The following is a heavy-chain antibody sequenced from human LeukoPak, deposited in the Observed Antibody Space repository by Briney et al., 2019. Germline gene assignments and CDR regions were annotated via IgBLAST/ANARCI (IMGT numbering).Heavy chain of an antibody. J-gene: IGHJ3*02. D-gene: IGHD3-10*01. V-gene: IGHV3-30*02. CDR1: GFTFSSYG. CDR2: IRYDGSNK. CDR3: AKNYRGSGSYYLGAFDI. Sequence: GGSLRLSCAASGFTFSSYGMHWVRQAPGKGLGWVAFIRYDGSNKYYADSVKGRFTISRDNSKNTLYLQMNSLRAEDTAVYYCAKNYRGSGSYYLGAFDIWGQGTMVTVSS.